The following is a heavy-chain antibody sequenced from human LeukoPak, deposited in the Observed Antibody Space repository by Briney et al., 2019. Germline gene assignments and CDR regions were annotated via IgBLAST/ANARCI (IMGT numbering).Heavy chain of an antibody. CDR3: AKLIKMSIGY. CDR2: IYYSGST. J-gene: IGHJ4*02. V-gene: IGHV4-39*01. CDR1: GGSISSSSYY. D-gene: IGHD3-16*01. Sequence: SETLSLTCTVSGGSISSSSYYWGWIRQPPGKGLEWIGSIYYSGSTYYNPSLKSRVTISVDTSKNQFSLKLSSVTAADTAVYYCAKLIKMSIGYWGQGTLVTVSS.